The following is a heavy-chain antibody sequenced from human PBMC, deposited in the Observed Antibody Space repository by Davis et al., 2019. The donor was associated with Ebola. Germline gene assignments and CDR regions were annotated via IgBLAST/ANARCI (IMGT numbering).Heavy chain of an antibody. J-gene: IGHJ4*02. V-gene: IGHV3-9*01. CDR3: AKAGPHYYDSSGPYFDY. CDR1: GFTFDDYA. Sequence: PGGSLRLSCAASGFTFDDYAMHWVRQAPGKGLEWVSGISWNSGSIGYADSVKGRFTISRDNAKNSLYLQMNSLRAEDTALYYCAKAGPHYYDSSGPYFDYWGQGTLVTVSS. CDR2: ISWNSGSI. D-gene: IGHD3-22*01.